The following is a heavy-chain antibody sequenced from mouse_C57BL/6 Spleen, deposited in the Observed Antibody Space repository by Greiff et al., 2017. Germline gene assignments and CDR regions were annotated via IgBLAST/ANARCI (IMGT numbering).Heavy chain of an antibody. CDR3: ARDAY. Sequence: HPQKPFSYLVRPGTSVKVSCKASGYAFTNYLIEWVKQRPGQGLEWIGVINPGSGGTTYNEKFKGKATLTADKSSSTAYMQLSSLTSEDSAVYFCARDAYWGQGTLVTVSA. V-gene: IGHV1-54*01. CDR2: INPGSGGT. CDR1: GYAFTNYL. J-gene: IGHJ3*01.